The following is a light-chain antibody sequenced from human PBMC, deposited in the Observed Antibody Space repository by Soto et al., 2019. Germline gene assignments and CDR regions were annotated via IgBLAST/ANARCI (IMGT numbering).Light chain of an antibody. V-gene: IGLV2-14*03. Sequence: QSALTQPASVSGSPGQSITISRTGTTSDVGAYDYVSWYQQHPDKAPKLIIYDVSSRPSGISNRFSGSKSGNTASLTISGLQAEDEGDYYCSSYTSSSTLVFGGGTKLTVL. CDR3: SSYTSSSTLV. J-gene: IGLJ2*01. CDR2: DVS. CDR1: TSDVGAYDY.